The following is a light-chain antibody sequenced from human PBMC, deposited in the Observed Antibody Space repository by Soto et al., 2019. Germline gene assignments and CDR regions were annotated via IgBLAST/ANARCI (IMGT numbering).Light chain of an antibody. Sequence: DIQMTQSPSSLSASVGDRVTITCRASQSISSYLNWYQQKPGKAPKLLIYAASSLQSGVPSRFSGSGSGTDFTLTISSLQPEDFATYYCQQSYSTLLTFGQGTRLDIK. CDR3: QQSYSTLLT. J-gene: IGKJ5*01. CDR1: QSISSY. V-gene: IGKV1-39*01. CDR2: AAS.